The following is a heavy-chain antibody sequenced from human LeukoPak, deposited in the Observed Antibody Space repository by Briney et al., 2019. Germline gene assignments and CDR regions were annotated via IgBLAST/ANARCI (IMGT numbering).Heavy chain of an antibody. Sequence: ASVKVSCKASGYTLTSYYMHWVRQAPGQGPEWMGIINPSGGSTSYAQKFQGRVTMTRDMSTSTVYMELSSLRSEDTAVYYCARESVAGKYYFDYWGQGTLVAVSS. D-gene: IGHD6-19*01. V-gene: IGHV1-46*01. J-gene: IGHJ4*02. CDR1: GYTLTSYY. CDR3: ARESVAGKYYFDY. CDR2: INPSGGST.